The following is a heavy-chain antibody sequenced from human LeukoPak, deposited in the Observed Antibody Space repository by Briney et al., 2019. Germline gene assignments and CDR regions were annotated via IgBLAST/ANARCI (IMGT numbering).Heavy chain of an antibody. CDR2: IYYSGIT. V-gene: IGHV4-39*01. CDR1: GGSISSSSYY. D-gene: IGHD6-13*01. CDR3: ARHEQAAVYDAFDI. J-gene: IGHJ3*02. Sequence: PSETLSLTCTVSGGSISSSSYYWGWIRQPPGKGLEWIGSIYYSGITYYNPSLKSRVTISVDTSKNQFSLKLSSVTAADTAVYYCARHEQAAVYDAFDIWGQGTMVTVSS.